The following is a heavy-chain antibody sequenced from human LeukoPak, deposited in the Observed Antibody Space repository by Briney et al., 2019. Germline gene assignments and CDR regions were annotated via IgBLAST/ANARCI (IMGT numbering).Heavy chain of an antibody. J-gene: IGHJ6*02. CDR3: TRDSPSESLRFSYYYYYYGMDV. CDR2: IRSKAYGGTT. D-gene: IGHD3-3*01. V-gene: IGHV3-49*03. CDR1: GFTFGDYA. Sequence: GGSLRLSCTASGFTFGDYAMSWFRQAPGKGLEWVGFIRSKAYGGTTEYAASVKGRFTISRDDSKSIAYLQMNSLKTEDTAVYYCTRDSPSESLRFSYYYYYYGMDVWGQGTTVTVSS.